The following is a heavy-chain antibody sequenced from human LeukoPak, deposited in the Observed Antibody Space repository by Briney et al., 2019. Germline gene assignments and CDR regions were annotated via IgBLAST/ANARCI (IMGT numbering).Heavy chain of an antibody. CDR3: TTDERGRSIEVVAANPNDY. Sequence: GGSLRLSCAVSGFTFSNAWMSWVRQAPGKGLEWVGRIKSKTDGGTTDYAAPVKGRFTISRDDSKNTLYLQMNSLKTEDTAVYYCTTDERGRSIEVVAANPNDYWGQGTLVTVSS. CDR1: GFTFSNAW. CDR2: IKSKTDGGTT. D-gene: IGHD2-15*01. V-gene: IGHV3-15*01. J-gene: IGHJ4*02.